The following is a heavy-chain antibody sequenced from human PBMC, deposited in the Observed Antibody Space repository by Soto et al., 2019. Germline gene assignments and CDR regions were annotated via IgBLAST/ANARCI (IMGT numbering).Heavy chain of an antibody. J-gene: IGHJ4*02. CDR3: VRLRDYYGSGSEFDY. CDR1: GGSISSYY. Sequence: SETLSLTCTVSGGSISSYYWSWIRQPPGKGLEWIGYIYYSGSTNYNPSLKSRVTISVDTSKNQFSLKLSSVTAADTAVYYCVRLRDYYGSGSEFDYCGQGTLVTVSS. D-gene: IGHD3-10*01. V-gene: IGHV4-59*01. CDR2: IYYSGST.